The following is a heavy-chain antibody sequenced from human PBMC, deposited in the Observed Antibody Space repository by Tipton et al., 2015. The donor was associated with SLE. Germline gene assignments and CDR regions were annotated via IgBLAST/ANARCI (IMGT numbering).Heavy chain of an antibody. CDR3: ARGYYESNGYYSFDY. V-gene: IGHV4-30-2*01. Sequence: LRLSCVVSGASISTEGYSWSWIRQPPGKGLEWIGYIFHTGSAYYNPSLKSRLTISLDRSNNQFSLHLTSVTPADTAVYHCARGYYESNGYYSFDYWGLGALVTVSS. CDR2: IFHTGSA. J-gene: IGHJ4*02. D-gene: IGHD3-22*01. CDR1: GASISTEGYS.